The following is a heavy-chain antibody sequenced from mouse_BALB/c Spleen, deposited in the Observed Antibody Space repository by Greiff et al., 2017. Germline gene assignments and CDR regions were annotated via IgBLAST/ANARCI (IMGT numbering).Heavy chain of an antibody. Sequence: QVTLKVSGPGILQPSQTLSLTCSFSGFSLSTSGMGVSWIRQPSGKGLEWLAHIYWDDDKRYNPSLKSRLTISKDTSSNQVFLKITSVDTADTATYYCARSCTTEYYFDYWGQGTTLTVSS. D-gene: IGHD1-1*01. CDR2: IYWDDDK. CDR3: ARSCTTEYYFDY. J-gene: IGHJ2*01. CDR1: GFSLSTSGMG. V-gene: IGHV8-12*01.